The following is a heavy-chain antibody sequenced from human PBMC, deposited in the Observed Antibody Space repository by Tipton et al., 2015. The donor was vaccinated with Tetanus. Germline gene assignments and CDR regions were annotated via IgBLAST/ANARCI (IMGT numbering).Heavy chain of an antibody. J-gene: IGHJ4*02. CDR2: ITPNNGDT. CDR1: GYTVTGLF. D-gene: IGHD3-3*01. Sequence: QVQLVQSGAGVKKPGYSVKVFCRASGYTVTGLFMHWVRQAPGQGLEWMGWITPNNGDTKHAHTFQDRVNMTSDRTSATVYMELNRLRYDDTAVYYCARGSLRKGVLEWHFDYGGQGALVSVSS. V-gene: IGHV1-2*02. CDR3: ARGSLRKGVLEWHFDY.